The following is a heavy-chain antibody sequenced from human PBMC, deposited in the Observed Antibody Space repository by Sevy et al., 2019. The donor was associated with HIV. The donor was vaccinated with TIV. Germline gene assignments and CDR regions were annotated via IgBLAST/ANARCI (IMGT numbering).Heavy chain of an antibody. CDR3: ARDKLPPVMVTMVRGALSYYFDS. Sequence: GGSLRLSCAASGFTFSSYGMHWVRQTPGKGLEWVAVIWYDGSSKYYADSVKGRFTISRDNSKNTLYLQMNSLRAEDTAVYYCARDKLPPVMVTMVRGALSYYFDSWGLGSLVTVSS. D-gene: IGHD3-10*01. CDR2: IWYDGSSK. CDR1: GFTFSSYG. V-gene: IGHV3-33*01. J-gene: IGHJ4*02.